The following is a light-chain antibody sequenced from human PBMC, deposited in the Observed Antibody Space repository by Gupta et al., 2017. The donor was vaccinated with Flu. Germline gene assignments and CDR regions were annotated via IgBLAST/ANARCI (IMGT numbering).Light chain of an antibody. Sequence: DLQLTQSPSFLSASVGDRVTITCRASQGLNNHLAWYQQKPGRAPNLLIYAASTLQSGVPSRFSGSGSGTEFTLTISGLQPEDFATYYCQQLNSYPPFTFGPGTKVDVK. CDR3: QQLNSYPPFT. J-gene: IGKJ3*01. V-gene: IGKV1-9*01. CDR1: QGLNNH. CDR2: AAS.